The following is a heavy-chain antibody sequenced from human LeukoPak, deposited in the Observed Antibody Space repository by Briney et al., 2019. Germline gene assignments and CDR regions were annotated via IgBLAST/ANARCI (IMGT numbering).Heavy chain of an antibody. Sequence: PSQTLSLTCAVSGGSISSGGYSWSWLRQPPGKGLEWIGYIYHSGSTYYNPSLKSRVTISVDTSKNQFSLKLSSVTAADTAVYYCARLDCGSSTGCYIGYWGQGTLVTVSS. CDR2: IYHSGST. J-gene: IGHJ4*02. CDR1: GGSISSGGYS. CDR3: ARLDCGSSTGCYIGY. D-gene: IGHD2-2*02. V-gene: IGHV4-30-2*01.